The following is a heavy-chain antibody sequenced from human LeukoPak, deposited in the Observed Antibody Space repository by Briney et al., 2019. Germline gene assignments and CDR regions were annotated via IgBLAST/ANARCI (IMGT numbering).Heavy chain of an antibody. D-gene: IGHD6-13*01. J-gene: IGHJ5*02. V-gene: IGHV4-61*02. Sequence: SETLSLTCTVSGGSISSGSYYWSWIRQPAGKGLEWIGRIYTSGSTNYNPSLKSRVIISVDTSKNQFSLKLSSVTAADTAVYYCARVQQRKINWFDPWGQGTLVTVSS. CDR2: IYTSGST. CDR3: ARVQQRKINWFDP. CDR1: GGSISSGSYY.